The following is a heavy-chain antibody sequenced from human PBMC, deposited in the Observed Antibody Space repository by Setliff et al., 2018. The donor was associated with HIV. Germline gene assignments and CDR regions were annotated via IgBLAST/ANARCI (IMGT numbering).Heavy chain of an antibody. CDR2: IIPSGST. Sequence: SETLSLTCAVSGVSISSGGYSWSWIRQPPGKGLKWIGEIIPSGSTNYNPSLKSRVTISVDTSKNQFSLKLSSVTAADTAVYYCARRSGWSLDYWGQGTLVTVSS. CDR1: GVSISSGGYS. CDR3: ARRSGWSLDY. J-gene: IGHJ4*02. V-gene: IGHV4-34*12. D-gene: IGHD6-19*01.